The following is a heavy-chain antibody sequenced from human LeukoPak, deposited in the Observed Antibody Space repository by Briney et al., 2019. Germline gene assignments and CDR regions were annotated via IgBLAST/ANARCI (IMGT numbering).Heavy chain of an antibody. CDR3: AKGGGNSFGY. CDR2: IKQDGSEK. V-gene: IGHV3-7*01. J-gene: IGHJ4*02. Sequence: GGSLRLSCAASGFSFSNYAMTWVRQAPGKGLEWVANIKQDGSEKYYVDSVKGRFTISRDNAKNSLYLQMNNLTVEDTAVYYCAKGGGNSFGYWGQGTLVVVSS. CDR1: GFSFSNYA. D-gene: IGHD1/OR15-1a*01.